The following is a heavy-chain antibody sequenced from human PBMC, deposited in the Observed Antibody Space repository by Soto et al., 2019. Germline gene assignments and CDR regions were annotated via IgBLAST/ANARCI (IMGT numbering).Heavy chain of an antibody. CDR3: ARDRRDTIFGVVTYGMDV. V-gene: IGHV3-13*01. Sequence: GGSMRLPCTASGFTFSSHDMHWVRQAKGKGLEWVSAIGTAGDTYYPGSVKGRFTISRENAKNSLYLQMNSLRAEDTAVYYCARDRRDTIFGVVTYGMDVWGQGTTVTVSS. J-gene: IGHJ6*02. CDR1: GFTFSSHD. CDR2: IGTAGDT. D-gene: IGHD3-3*01.